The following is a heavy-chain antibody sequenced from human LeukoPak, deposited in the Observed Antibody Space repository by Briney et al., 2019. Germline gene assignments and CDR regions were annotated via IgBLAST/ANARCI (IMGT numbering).Heavy chain of an antibody. Sequence: GGSPRLSCVASGITFSSYAMSCVRQAPGKGLEWVSAINGGADSTYYADSVKGRFTISRDNSKNTLFLQMNSLRVEDTAVYYCAKWGAQSGNYRVVDCWGRGTLVTVSS. CDR3: AKWGAQSGNYRVVDC. CDR2: INGGADST. V-gene: IGHV3-23*01. D-gene: IGHD3-10*01. CDR1: GITFSSYA. J-gene: IGHJ4*02.